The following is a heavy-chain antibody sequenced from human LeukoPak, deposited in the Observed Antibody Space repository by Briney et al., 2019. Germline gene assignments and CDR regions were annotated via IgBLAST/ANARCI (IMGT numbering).Heavy chain of an antibody. J-gene: IGHJ6*03. CDR2: IYSSGST. CDR1: WFTVNNNY. CDR3: ARVAVTYYMDV. V-gene: IGHV3-53*01. Sequence: GALRPSWVVSWFTVNNNYMRWGRPAPGKGVEWVSVIYSSGSTYHADSVKGRFTISRDYSKNTLYLQMNSLRAEDTAVYYCARVAVTYYMDVWGKGTTVTISS. D-gene: IGHD2-21*02.